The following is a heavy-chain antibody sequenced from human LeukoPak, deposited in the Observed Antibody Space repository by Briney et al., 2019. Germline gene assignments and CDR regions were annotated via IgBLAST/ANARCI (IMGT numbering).Heavy chain of an antibody. CDR3: VKRIPGESSSSFDF. D-gene: IGHD1-26*01. CDR2: ISGSGGIT. V-gene: IGHV3-23*01. Sequence: PGGSLRLSCAASGFTFSSYAMNWVRQAPGKGLEWVSVISGSGGITYYADSVKGRFTISRDNSKNTLYLQMHSLRAEDTAVYYCVKRIPGESSSSFDFWGQGTLVTVSS. CDR1: GFTFSSYA. J-gene: IGHJ4*02.